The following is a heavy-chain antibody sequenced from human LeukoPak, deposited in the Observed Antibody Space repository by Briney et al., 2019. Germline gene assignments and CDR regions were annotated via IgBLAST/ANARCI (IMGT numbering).Heavy chain of an antibody. D-gene: IGHD6-19*01. CDR3: ARGERYSSGWYGAYYFDY. V-gene: IGHV4-39*01. J-gene: IGHJ4*02. CDR1: GGSISSSSYY. Sequence: SETLSLTCTVSGGSISSSSYYWGWIRQPPGKGLEWIGSIYYRGSTYYNPSLKSRVTISVDTSKNQFSLKLSSVTAADTSVYYCARGERYSSGWYGAYYFDYWGQGTLVTVSS. CDR2: IYYRGST.